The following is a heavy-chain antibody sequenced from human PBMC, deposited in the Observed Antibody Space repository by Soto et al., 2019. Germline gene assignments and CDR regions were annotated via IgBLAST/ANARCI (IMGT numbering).Heavy chain of an antibody. CDR3: ARSVEMATIYYYYYGMDV. CDR2: MNPNSGNT. CDR1: GYTFTSYG. Sequence: ASVKVSCKASGYTFTSYGINWVRQATGQGLEWMGWMNPNSGNTGYAQKFQGRVTMTRNTSISTAYMELSSLRSEDTAVYYCARSVEMATIYYYYYGMDVWGQGTTVTVSS. J-gene: IGHJ6*02. V-gene: IGHV1-8*01. D-gene: IGHD5-12*01.